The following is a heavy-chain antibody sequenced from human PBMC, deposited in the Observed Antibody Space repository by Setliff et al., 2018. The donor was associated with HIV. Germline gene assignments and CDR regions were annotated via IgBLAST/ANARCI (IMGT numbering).Heavy chain of an antibody. J-gene: IGHJ4*02. CDR3: SINSPLSS. CDR1: RFPFSDAW. CDR2: IKNKKNGGTG. D-gene: IGHD6-6*01. Sequence: GSLRLSCAATRFPFSDAWMTWVRQAPGKGLEWVARIKNKKNGGTGHYAAPVEGRFTVSRDDSRSTLSLQMDSLKIEDTALYFCSINSPLSSWGQGTLVTVSS. V-gene: IGHV3-15*01.